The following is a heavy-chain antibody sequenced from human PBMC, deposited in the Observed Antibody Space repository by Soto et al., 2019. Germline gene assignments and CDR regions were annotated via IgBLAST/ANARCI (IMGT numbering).Heavy chain of an antibody. V-gene: IGHV4-39*01. CDR3: ARSAINYDSSGYYPFDY. CDR1: GGSISSSSYY. Sequence: SETLSLTCTVSGGSISSSSYYWGWIRQPPGKGLEWIGSIYYSGSTYYNPSLKSRVTISVDTSKNQFSLKLSSVTAADTAVYYCARSAINYDSSGYYPFDYWGQGTLVTVLL. D-gene: IGHD3-22*01. J-gene: IGHJ4*02. CDR2: IYYSGST.